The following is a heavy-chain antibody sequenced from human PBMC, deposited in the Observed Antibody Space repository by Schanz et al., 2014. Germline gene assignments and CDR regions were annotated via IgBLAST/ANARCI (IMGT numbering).Heavy chain of an antibody. J-gene: IGHJ4*02. CDR2: ISDDGSGK. CDR1: GFTFSRYG. CDR3: ARDLMSSGWYG. D-gene: IGHD6-19*01. V-gene: IGHV3-30*03. Sequence: QVHLVESGGGVVQPGRSLRLSCAASGFTFSRYGMHWARQAPGKGLEWVAVISDDGSGKYFADSVKGRFTISRDNSKNMVFLQMTSLRAEYTAVYYCARDLMSSGWYGWGQGTLVTVSS.